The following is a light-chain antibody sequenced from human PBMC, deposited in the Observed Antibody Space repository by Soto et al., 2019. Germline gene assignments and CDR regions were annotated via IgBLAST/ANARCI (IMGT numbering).Light chain of an antibody. V-gene: IGLV7-43*01. CDR3: LLYYGGAQLV. CDR1: TGAVTSGNY. J-gene: IGLJ3*02. CDR2: TTN. Sequence: QTVVTQEPSLTVSPGGTVTLTCASSTGAVTSGNYPSWFQQRPGQAPRTLIYTTNSKHSWTPARFSGSLLGDKAALTLSGVQHEDEADYYCLLYYGGAQLVFGGGTKVTVL.